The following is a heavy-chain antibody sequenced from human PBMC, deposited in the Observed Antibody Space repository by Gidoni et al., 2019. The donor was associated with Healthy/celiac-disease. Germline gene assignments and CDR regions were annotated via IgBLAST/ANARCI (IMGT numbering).Heavy chain of an antibody. Sequence: EVQLVESGGGLVQPGRSMRLSCSAAGFALADYAMNWVRQATGMGLEWLSGISWNSGSIVYADSVKGRFTISRDNAKNSLYLQMNSLRAEDTALYYCAKAGVGIAARLFYYYYGMYVWGQGTTVTVSS. D-gene: IGHD6-6*01. J-gene: IGHJ6*02. CDR1: GFALADYA. CDR2: ISWNSGSI. V-gene: IGHV3-9*01. CDR3: AKAGVGIAARLFYYYYGMYV.